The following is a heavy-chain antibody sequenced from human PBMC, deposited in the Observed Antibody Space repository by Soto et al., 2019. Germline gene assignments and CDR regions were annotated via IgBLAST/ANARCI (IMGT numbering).Heavy chain of an antibody. J-gene: IGHJ5*02. V-gene: IGHV1-18*01. D-gene: IGHD2-8*01. CDR3: ARVLDIVLMVYASQDWFDP. CDR1: GYTFTSYG. Sequence: ASVKVSCKASGYTFTSYGISWVRQAPGQGLEWMGWISAYNGNTNYAQKLQGRVTMTTDTSTSTAYMGLRSLRSDDTAVYYCARVLDIVLMVYASQDWFDPWGQGTLVTVSS. CDR2: ISAYNGNT.